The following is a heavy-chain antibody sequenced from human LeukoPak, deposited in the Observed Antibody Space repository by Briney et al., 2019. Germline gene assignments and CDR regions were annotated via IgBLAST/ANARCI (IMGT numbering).Heavy chain of an antibody. V-gene: IGHV4-59*01. CDR2: IYYSGST. CDR1: GGSISSYY. Sequence: SETLSLTCTVSGGSISSYYWSWIRQPPGKGLEWIGYIYYSGSTNYNPSLKSRVTISVDTSKNQFSLKLSSVTAADTAVYYCARFTGSYFDYWGQGTLVTVSS. CDR3: ARFTGSYFDY. J-gene: IGHJ4*02. D-gene: IGHD3-10*01.